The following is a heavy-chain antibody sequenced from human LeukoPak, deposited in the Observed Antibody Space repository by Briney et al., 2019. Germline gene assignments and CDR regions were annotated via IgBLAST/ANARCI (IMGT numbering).Heavy chain of an antibody. CDR1: GYTLTELS. V-gene: IGHV1-24*01. J-gene: IGHJ3*02. CDR2: FDPEDGET. D-gene: IGHD3-9*01. CDR3: ARGYYDILTGYLGHDAFDI. Sequence: ASVKVSCKVSGYTLTELSMHWVRQAPGKGLEWMGGFDPEDGETIYARKFQGGVTMTRDTSTSTVYMELSSLTSEDTAVYYCARGYYDILTGYLGHDAFDIWGQGTMVTVSS.